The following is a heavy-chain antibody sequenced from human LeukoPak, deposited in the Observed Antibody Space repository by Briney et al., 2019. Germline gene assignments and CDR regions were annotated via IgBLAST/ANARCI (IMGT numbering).Heavy chain of an antibody. CDR3: ARDQYCSGGSCYPAYDY. CDR1: GGSISSYF. D-gene: IGHD2-15*01. CDR2: IYTSGTT. Sequence: PSETLSLTCTVSGGSISSYFWSWIRQPAGKGLEWIGRIYTSGTTNYNTTLKSRLTMSVDTSKNQFSLKLSSVTAADTAVYYCARDQYCSGGSCYPAYDYWGQGTLVTVSS. V-gene: IGHV4-4*07. J-gene: IGHJ4*02.